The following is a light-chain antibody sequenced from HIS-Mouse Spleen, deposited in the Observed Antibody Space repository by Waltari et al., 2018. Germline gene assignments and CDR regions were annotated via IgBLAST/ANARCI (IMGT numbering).Light chain of an antibody. J-gene: IGLJ3*02. Sequence: QSALTQPASVSGSPGQSITISCPGTSSHVGRYNLVPWYQQHPGKAPKLMIYEGSKRPSGVSNRFSGSKSGNTASLTISGLQAEDEADYYCCSYAGSSTWVFGGGTKLTVL. V-gene: IGLV2-23*01. CDR1: SSHVGRYNL. CDR3: CSYAGSSTWV. CDR2: EGS.